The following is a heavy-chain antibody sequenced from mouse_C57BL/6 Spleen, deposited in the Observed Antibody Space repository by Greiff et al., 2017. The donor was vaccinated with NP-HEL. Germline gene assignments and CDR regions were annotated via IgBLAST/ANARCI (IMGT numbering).Heavy chain of an antibody. CDR2: IYPRSGNS. CDR3: ARLVPDYYGSSMDY. V-gene: IGHV1-81*01. CDR1: GYTFTSYG. Sequence: QVQLQQSGAELARPGASVKLSCKASGYTFTSYGISWVKQRPGQGLEWIGEIYPRSGNSYYNEKFKGKATLTADKSSSTAYMELRSLTSEDSAVYFCARLVPDYYGSSMDYWGQGTSVTVSS. D-gene: IGHD1-1*01. J-gene: IGHJ4*01.